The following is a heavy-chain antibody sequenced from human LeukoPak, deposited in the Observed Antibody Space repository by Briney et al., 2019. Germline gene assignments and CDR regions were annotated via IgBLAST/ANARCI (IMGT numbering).Heavy chain of an antibody. CDR1: GYTFTIYY. J-gene: IGHJ4*02. Sequence: ASVEVSSKASGYTFTIYYMHWVRQAPGQGLEWMGLIYPSGGSTSYAQKFQGRVTMTRDTSTSTVYMELSSLRSEDTAVYYCARGHYYYDSSGYYYFDYWGQGTLVTVSS. V-gene: IGHV1-46*01. D-gene: IGHD3-22*01. CDR2: IYPSGGST. CDR3: ARGHYYYDSSGYYYFDY.